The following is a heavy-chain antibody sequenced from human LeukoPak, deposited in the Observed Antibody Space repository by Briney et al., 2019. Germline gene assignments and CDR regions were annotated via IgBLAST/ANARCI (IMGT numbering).Heavy chain of an antibody. CDR3: AKDSLGSSSKNWFDP. Sequence: GGSLRLSCAASGFTFKNYAMNWVRQSPRQGLEWVSTISGDAVTSWYADSVKGRFTVSRDNSKNIVFLQMNNLRAEDTAVYYCAKDSLGSSSKNWFDPWGQGTLVTVSS. D-gene: IGHD6-13*01. CDR2: ISGDAVTS. V-gene: IGHV3-23*01. CDR1: GFTFKNYA. J-gene: IGHJ5*02.